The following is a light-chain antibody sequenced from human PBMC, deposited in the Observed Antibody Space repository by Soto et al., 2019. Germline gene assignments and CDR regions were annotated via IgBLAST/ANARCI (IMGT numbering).Light chain of an antibody. CDR2: DVS. V-gene: IGLV2-14*03. J-gene: IGLJ2*01. Sequence: QSALTQPASVSGSPGQSITISCAGTSADIGAFNYVSWYQHHPGKAPKLLIYDVSDRPSGASTRFSASKSANTASLTISGLQADDEADYYCSSYSTSSALVFGGGTQLTVL. CDR1: SADIGAFNY. CDR3: SSYSTSSALV.